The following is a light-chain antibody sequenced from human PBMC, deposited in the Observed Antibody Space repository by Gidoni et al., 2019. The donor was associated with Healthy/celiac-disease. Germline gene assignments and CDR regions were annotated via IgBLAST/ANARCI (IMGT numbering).Light chain of an antibody. Sequence: EIVMTQSPSTLSVSTGERATLSCRASQSVSSNLAWYQQKPGQAPRLLIYGASTWASGIPARFSGSGSGTEFTLTISSLQSEDFAVYYCQQYNNWPYTFGQGTKLEIK. CDR2: GAS. V-gene: IGKV3-15*01. J-gene: IGKJ2*01. CDR1: QSVSSN. CDR3: QQYNNWPYT.